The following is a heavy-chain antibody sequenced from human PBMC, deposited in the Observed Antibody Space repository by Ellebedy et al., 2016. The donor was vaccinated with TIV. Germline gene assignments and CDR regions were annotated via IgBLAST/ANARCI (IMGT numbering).Heavy chain of an antibody. CDR1: GYTLTELS. Sequence: ASVKVSCKVSGYTLTELSMHWVRQAPGKGLEWMGGFDPEDGETIYAQKFQGRVTMTEDTSTDTAYMELSSLRSEDTTVYYCAGGVAYCGGDCYSGWGQGTLVTVSS. J-gene: IGHJ4*02. D-gene: IGHD2-21*02. CDR2: FDPEDGET. CDR3: AGGVAYCGGDCYSG. V-gene: IGHV1-24*01.